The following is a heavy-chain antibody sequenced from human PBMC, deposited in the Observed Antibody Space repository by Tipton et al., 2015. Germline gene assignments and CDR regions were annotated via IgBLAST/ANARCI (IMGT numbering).Heavy chain of an antibody. V-gene: IGHV3-23*01. D-gene: IGHD3-22*01. CDR1: GFTFRSYA. Sequence: SLRLSCAASGFTFRSYAMSWVRQAPGKGLEWVSGISGSGSSTNYADSVKGRFTISRDNSKNTVYLQVNSLRPEDTAVYYCARVKWGRYDSNGYFFDLWGRGPLVTVSS. J-gene: IGHJ2*01. CDR3: ARVKWGRYDSNGYFFDL. CDR2: ISGSGSST.